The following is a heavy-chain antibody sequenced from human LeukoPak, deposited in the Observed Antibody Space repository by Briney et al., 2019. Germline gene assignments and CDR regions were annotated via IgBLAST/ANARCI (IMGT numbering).Heavy chain of an antibody. CDR2: IWYDGSNK. D-gene: IGHD4-11*01. J-gene: IGHJ4*02. Sequence: PGTSLRLSCAASGFTFSRFGMHWVRQAPGKGLEWVAVIWYDGSNKYYADSVKGRFTISRDNSKNTLYLQMNSLRAEDTAVYYCARETTVTYFDYWGQGTLVTVSS. V-gene: IGHV3-33*08. CDR3: ARETTVTYFDY. CDR1: GFTFSRFG.